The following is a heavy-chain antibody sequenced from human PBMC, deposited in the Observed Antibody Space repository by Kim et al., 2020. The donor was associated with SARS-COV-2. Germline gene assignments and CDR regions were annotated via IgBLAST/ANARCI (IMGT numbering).Heavy chain of an antibody. J-gene: IGHJ4*02. V-gene: IGHV1-2*06. CDR2: INPNSGGT. Sequence: ASVKVSCKASGYTFTGYYMHWVRQAPGQGLEWMGRINPNSGGTNYTQKFQGRVTMTRDTSISTAYMELSRLRSDDTAVYYCARGEWLDSLFYFDYWGQGTLVTVSS. D-gene: IGHD6-19*01. CDR3: ARGEWLDSLFYFDY. CDR1: GYTFTGYY.